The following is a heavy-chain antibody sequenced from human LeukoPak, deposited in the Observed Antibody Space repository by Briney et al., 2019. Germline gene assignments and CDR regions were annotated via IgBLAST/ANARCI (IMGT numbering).Heavy chain of an antibody. J-gene: IGHJ4*02. Sequence: GGSLRLSCAASAFTFNTYAMHWVRQAPGKGLEWVAFIRYDGVNKYYADSVKGRFTISRDNSKNTLYLEMNSLMPEDTALYYCAKPQGADLWVPDYWGQGTLVTVSS. CDR3: AKPQGADLWVPDY. CDR2: IRYDGVNK. D-gene: IGHD3-3*01. V-gene: IGHV3-30*02. CDR1: AFTFNTYA.